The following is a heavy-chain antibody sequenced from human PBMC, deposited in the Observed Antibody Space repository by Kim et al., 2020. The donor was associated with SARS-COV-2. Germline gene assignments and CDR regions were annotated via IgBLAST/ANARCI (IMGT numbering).Heavy chain of an antibody. D-gene: IGHD3-10*01. V-gene: IGHV3-7*01. J-gene: IGHJ4*02. CDR2: GSER. CDR3: ARGLSADS. Sequence: GSERYSVDSVRGRFTISRDDAVNSVFLQMNSLRAEDTAIYYCARGLSADSWGQGTLVTVSS.